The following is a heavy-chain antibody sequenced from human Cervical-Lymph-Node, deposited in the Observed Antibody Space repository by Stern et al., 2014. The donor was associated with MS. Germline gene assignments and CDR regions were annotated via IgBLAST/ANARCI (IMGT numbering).Heavy chain of an antibody. D-gene: IGHD1-26*01. V-gene: IGHV4-61*02. CDR3: ATTRWDLFTWNWFDP. J-gene: IGHJ5*02. CDR2: IHDSGRT. CDR1: GGSISSSGYY. Sequence: QVQLVESGPGLVKPSKTLSLTCTVSGGSISSSGYYWSWIRQPADKGLEWIGRIHDSGRTYSNPSLKSPVTISMDTATTQFSLKMPSGTAADTAVYYCATTRWDLFTWNWFDPWGQGTLVTVSS.